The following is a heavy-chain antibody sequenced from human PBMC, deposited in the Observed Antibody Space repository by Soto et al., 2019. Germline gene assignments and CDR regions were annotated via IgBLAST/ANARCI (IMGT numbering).Heavy chain of an antibody. CDR2: IYYSGST. Sequence: SETLSLTCTVSGRSISRGCYYWSWIRQHPGEGLEWIGDIYYSGSTYYNPSLKSRVTISVDTSKNQFSLKLSSVTAADTAVYYCARGVREYDFWSGYFHDYYYYGMDVWGQGTTVTVSS. V-gene: IGHV4-31*03. J-gene: IGHJ6*02. CDR3: ARGVREYDFWSGYFHDYYYYGMDV. D-gene: IGHD3-3*01. CDR1: GRSISRGCYY.